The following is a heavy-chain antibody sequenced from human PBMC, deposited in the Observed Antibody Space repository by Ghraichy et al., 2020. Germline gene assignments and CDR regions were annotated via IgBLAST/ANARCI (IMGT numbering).Heavy chain of an antibody. CDR3: VLSYYTVYYYYGMDV. CDR2: IYPGDSDT. V-gene: IGHV5-51*01. D-gene: IGHD1-26*01. CDR1: GYSFTSYW. Sequence: GESLNISCKGSGYSFTSYWIGWVRQMPGKGLEWMGIIYPGDSDTRYSPSFQGQVTISADKSISTAYLQWSSLKASDTAMYYCVLSYYTVYYYYGMDVWGQGTTVTVSS. J-gene: IGHJ6*02.